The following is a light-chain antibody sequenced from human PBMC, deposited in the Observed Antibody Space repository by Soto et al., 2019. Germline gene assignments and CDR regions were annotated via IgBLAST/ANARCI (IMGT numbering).Light chain of an antibody. V-gene: IGKV1-5*03. J-gene: IGKJ1*01. CDR1: QSIATW. Sequence: DIQMTQSPSTLSASVGDRVTMTCRASQSIATWLAWYQQKPGKAPKLLIYKASSLESGVPSRFSGSGSGTEFTLPISGLQPDDFATYYCQHYDSYPWTFGQGTKVEIK. CDR3: QHYDSYPWT. CDR2: KAS.